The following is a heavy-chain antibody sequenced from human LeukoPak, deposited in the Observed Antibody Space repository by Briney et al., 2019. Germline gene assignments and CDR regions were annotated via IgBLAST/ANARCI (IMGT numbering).Heavy chain of an antibody. V-gene: IGHV1-2*02. CDR2: INPSTGAT. D-gene: IGHD3-10*01. CDR1: GYAFIGHY. J-gene: IGHJ5*02. CDR3: ARRPPYYGSGTSNWFDP. Sequence: ASVKVTCKASGYAFIGHYMHWVRQAPGQGLEWMGWINPSTGATKSAQNFQGRITMTRDTSINTVYMGLSRLTSDDTAIYYCARRPPYYGSGTSNWFDPWGQGTLVIVSS.